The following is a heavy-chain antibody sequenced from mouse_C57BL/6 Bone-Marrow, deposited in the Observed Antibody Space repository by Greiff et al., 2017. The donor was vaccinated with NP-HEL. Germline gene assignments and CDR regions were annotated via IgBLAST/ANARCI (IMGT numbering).Heavy chain of an antibody. Sequence: QVQLQQPGAELVKPGASVKLSCKASGYTFTSYWMQWVKQRPGQGLEWIGEIDPSDSYTNYNQKFKGKATLTVDTSSNTAYMQLSSLTSEDSAVYYCARSASDVWGTGTTVTVSS. CDR3: ARSASDV. CDR1: GYTFTSYW. V-gene: IGHV1-50*01. J-gene: IGHJ1*03. CDR2: IDPSDSYT. D-gene: IGHD6-1*01.